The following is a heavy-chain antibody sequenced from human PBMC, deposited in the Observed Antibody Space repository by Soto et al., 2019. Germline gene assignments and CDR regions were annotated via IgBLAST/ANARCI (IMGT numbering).Heavy chain of an antibody. CDR2: ISGSGGST. Sequence: GSLRLSCAASGFTFSSYAMSWVRQAPGKGLEWVSAISGSGGSTYYADSVKGRFTISRDNSKNTLYLQMNSLRAEDTAVYYCAKISRGEQWLVYYYGMDVWGQGTTVTVSS. CDR1: GFTFSSYA. J-gene: IGHJ6*02. CDR3: AKISRGEQWLVYYYGMDV. D-gene: IGHD6-19*01. V-gene: IGHV3-23*01.